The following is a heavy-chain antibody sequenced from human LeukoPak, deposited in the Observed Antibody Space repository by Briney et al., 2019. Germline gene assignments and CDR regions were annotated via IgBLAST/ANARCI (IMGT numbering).Heavy chain of an antibody. Sequence: SQTLSLTCAVSGGSISSGGYSWSWIRQPPGKGLEWIGYIYHSGSTYYNPSLKSRVTISVDRSKNQFSLKLSSVTAADTAVYYCARVRSGSDSYYFDYWGQGTLVTVSS. CDR3: ARVRSGSDSYYFDY. J-gene: IGHJ4*02. CDR2: IYHSGST. V-gene: IGHV4-30-2*01. D-gene: IGHD1-26*01. CDR1: GGSISSGGYS.